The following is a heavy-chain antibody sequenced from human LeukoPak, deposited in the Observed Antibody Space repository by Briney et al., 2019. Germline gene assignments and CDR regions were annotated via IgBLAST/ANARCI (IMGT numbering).Heavy chain of an antibody. J-gene: IGHJ4*02. CDR3: ARGGPLLNYFDY. CDR2: IYYSGSP. CDR1: GGSINSYY. V-gene: IGHV4-59*01. Sequence: SETLSLTCTVSGGSINSYYWDWIRQPPGKGLELIGYIYYSGSPTYNPSLKSRVTISVDTSKNQFSLKLSSVTAADTAVYYCARGGPLLNYFDYWGQGTLVTVSS. D-gene: IGHD3/OR15-3a*01.